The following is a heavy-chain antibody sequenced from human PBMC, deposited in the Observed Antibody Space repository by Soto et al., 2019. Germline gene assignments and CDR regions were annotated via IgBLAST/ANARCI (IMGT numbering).Heavy chain of an antibody. CDR1: GGTFSSQA. D-gene: IGHD3-22*01. Sequence: QVQLVQSGAEVKKPGSSMKVSCKASGGTFSSQAISWVRQAPGQGLEWMGGIIPVFKATNYAQKFQGRVTITADDTTSTAYMDLYSLRSEDTAVYYCARDVPLNYYDGTYSYYAMDVWGQGTTVTVSS. V-gene: IGHV1-69*01. CDR2: IIPVFKAT. J-gene: IGHJ6*02. CDR3: ARDVPLNYYDGTYSYYAMDV.